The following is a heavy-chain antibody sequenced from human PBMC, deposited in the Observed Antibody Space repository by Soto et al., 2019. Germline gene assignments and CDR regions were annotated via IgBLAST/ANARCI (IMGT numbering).Heavy chain of an antibody. CDR2: IIPIFGTA. D-gene: IGHD3-22*01. J-gene: IGHJ4*02. V-gene: IGHV1-69*13. Sequence: GASVKVSCKASGGTFSSYAISWVRQAPGQGLGWMGGIIPIFGTANYAQKFQGRVTITADESTSTAYMELSSLRSEDTAVYYCARVPTYYYDSSGYWDWGQGTLVTVSS. CDR3: ARVPTYYYDSSGYWD. CDR1: GGTFSSYA.